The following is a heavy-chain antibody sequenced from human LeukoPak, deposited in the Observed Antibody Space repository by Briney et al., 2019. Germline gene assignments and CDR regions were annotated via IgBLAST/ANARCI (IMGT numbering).Heavy chain of an antibody. CDR3: ARAGVYYFDY. CDR2: IYHSGST. J-gene: IGHJ4*02. D-gene: IGHD2-8*01. CDR1: GYSISSGYF. V-gene: IGHV4-38-2*02. Sequence: SETLPLTCTVSGYSISSGYFWGWIRQPPGKGLEWIGTIYHSGSTYYNASLESRVTISVDTSKNQFSLKLSSVTAADTAVYYCARAGVYYFDYWGQGTLVTVSS.